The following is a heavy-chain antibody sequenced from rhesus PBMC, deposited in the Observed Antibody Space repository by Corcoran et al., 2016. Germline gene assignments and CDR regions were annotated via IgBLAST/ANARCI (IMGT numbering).Heavy chain of an antibody. V-gene: IGHV5-2*01. Sequence: EVQLVQSGAEVKRPGESLKISCKTSGYSFTSYWISWVRQMPGKRLEGRRAIDPNDSDTRYSPSFQGQVTNSADKSISTTYLQWSSLKASDSATYYCAKGVRYYGLDSWGQGVVVTVSS. J-gene: IGHJ6*01. CDR2: IDPNDSDT. CDR1: GYSFTSYW. CDR3: AKGVRYYGLDS.